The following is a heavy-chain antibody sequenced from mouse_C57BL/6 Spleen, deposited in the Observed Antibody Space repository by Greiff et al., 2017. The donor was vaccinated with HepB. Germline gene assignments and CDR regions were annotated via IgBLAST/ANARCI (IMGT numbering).Heavy chain of an antibody. CDR3: ARSGMVQFAY. CDR1: GYTFTDYY. J-gene: IGHJ3*01. V-gene: IGHV1-76*01. CDR2: IYPGSGNT. D-gene: IGHD2-3*01. Sequence: QVQLQQSGAELVRPGASVKLSCKASGYTFTDYYINWVKQRPGQGLEWIARIYPGSGNTYYNEKFKGKATLTAEKSSSTAYMQLSSLTSEDSAVYFCARSGMVQFAYWGQGTLVTVSA.